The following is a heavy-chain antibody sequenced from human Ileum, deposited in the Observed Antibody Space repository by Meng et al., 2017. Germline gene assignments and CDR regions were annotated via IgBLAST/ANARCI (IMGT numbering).Heavy chain of an antibody. CDR1: GDSITNHNW. V-gene: IGHV4-4*02. Sequence: QVQLRESGPALVRQSETLSLTCPVSGDSITNHNWWAWVRQPPGKGLEWIGEIPHRGSSAYNPSLKSRVSMSIDKSKIQFSLKLTSVTAAVTGVYHCLRGSGGSVWGQGTLVTVSS. CDR3: LRGSGGSV. CDR2: IPHRGSS. J-gene: IGHJ1*01. D-gene: IGHD3-10*01.